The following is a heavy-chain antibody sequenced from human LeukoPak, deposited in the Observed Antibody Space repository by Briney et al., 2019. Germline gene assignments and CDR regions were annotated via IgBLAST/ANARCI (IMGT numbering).Heavy chain of an antibody. V-gene: IGHV3-48*03. Sequence: GGSLRLSCAASGFTFSSYEMNWVRQAPGKGLEWVSYISSSGSTIYYADSVKGRFTISRDNAKNSLYLQMNSLRAEDTAVYYCARDQGCSSTSCYHYYYYGMDVWGQGTTVTVSS. CDR1: GFTFSSYE. D-gene: IGHD2-2*01. CDR2: ISSSGSTI. CDR3: ARDQGCSSTSCYHYYYYGMDV. J-gene: IGHJ6*02.